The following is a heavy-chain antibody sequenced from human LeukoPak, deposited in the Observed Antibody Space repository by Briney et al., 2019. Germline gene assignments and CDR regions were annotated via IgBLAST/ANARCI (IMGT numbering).Heavy chain of an antibody. Sequence: PGGSLRLSCAASGFTFSSYAMSWVRQAPGKGLEWVSAISGSGGSTYYAGSVKGRFTISRDNSKNTLYLQMNSLRAEDTAVYYCAKDGAYCSSTSCYYAFDIWGQGTMVTVSS. CDR3: AKDGAYCSSTSCYYAFDI. V-gene: IGHV3-23*01. CDR2: ISGSGGST. J-gene: IGHJ3*02. D-gene: IGHD2-2*01. CDR1: GFTFSSYA.